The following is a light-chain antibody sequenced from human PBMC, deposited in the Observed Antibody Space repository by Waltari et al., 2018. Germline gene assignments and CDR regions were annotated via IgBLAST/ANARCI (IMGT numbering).Light chain of an antibody. J-gene: IGLJ2*01. V-gene: IGLV3-1*01. CDR3: QAWDGSTSTVV. CDR1: KLGEKY. Sequence: SYEVTQPPSVSVSPGQTASITCSGDKLGEKYVSWYQQTPGQSPVVVIYEDDDRPSGIPERFSGSNSGNTATLTISGTQAMDEADYYCQAWDGSTSTVVFGGGTKVTVL. CDR2: EDD.